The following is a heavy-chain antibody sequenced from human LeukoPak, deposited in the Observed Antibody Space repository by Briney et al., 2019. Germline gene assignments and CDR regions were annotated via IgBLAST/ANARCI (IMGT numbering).Heavy chain of an antibody. J-gene: IGHJ6*03. V-gene: IGHV1-18*01. CDR2: ISAYNGNT. Sequence: ASVKASCKASGYTFTSYGISWVRQAPGQGLEWMGWISAYNGNTNYAQKLQGRVTMTTDTSTSTAYMELRSLRSDDTAVYYCARRGGGDLFGQWVNYYYYMDVWGKGTTVTVSS. CDR1: GYTFTSYG. D-gene: IGHD2-21*01. CDR3: ARRGGGDLFGQWVNYYYYMDV.